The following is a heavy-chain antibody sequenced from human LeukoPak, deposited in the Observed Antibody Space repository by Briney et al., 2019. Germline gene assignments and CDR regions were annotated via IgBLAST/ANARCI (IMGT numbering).Heavy chain of an antibody. J-gene: IGHJ6*02. D-gene: IGHD2-2*02. CDR2: ISGSGATT. CDR3: AKGLDIVVVPAAIPYYYYGMDV. CDR1: AVTFTSYA. Sequence: GGSLRLSCTASAVTFTSYAMSWVRQAPGKGLEWVSAISGSGATTYYEDSVKGRFTISRDNSKNTLFLQMHSLRAEDTAVYYCAKGLDIVVVPAAIPYYYYGMDVWGQGTTVTVSS. V-gene: IGHV3-23*01.